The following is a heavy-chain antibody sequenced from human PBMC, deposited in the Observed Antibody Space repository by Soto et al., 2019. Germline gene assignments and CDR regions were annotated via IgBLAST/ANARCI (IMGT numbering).Heavy chain of an antibody. V-gene: IGHV3-7*01. Sequence: GGSLRLSCAASGFTFSSYWMSWVRQAPGKGLEWVANIKQDGSEKYYVDSVKGRFTISRDNAKNSLYLQMNSLRAEDTAVYYCARSHNGIPAAVSPRPQIYYYYYMDVWGKGTTVTVSS. CDR3: ARSHNGIPAAVSPRPQIYYYYYMDV. CDR2: IKQDGSEK. J-gene: IGHJ6*03. CDR1: GFTFSSYW. D-gene: IGHD2-2*01.